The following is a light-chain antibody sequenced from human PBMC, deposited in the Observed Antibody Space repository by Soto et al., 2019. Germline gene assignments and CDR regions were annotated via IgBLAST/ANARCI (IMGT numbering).Light chain of an antibody. Sequence: QSALTQPAAVSGSPGQSITISCTGTSSDVGAYDYVSWYQQHPDKAPKLIIYVVSNRPSVVSNRFSGSKSVNTASLTISGLQAEDDAYYYCSLYTSSDTPYVFGTGTKLTVL. CDR2: VVS. CDR3: SLYTSSDTPYV. CDR1: SSDVGAYDY. J-gene: IGLJ1*01. V-gene: IGLV2-14*01.